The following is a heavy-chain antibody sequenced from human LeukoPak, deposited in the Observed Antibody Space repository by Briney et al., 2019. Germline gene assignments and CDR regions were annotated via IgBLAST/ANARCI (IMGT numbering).Heavy chain of an antibody. V-gene: IGHV4-39*07. CDR3: ARARRARTIVVVITTPSYFDY. CDR1: GGSISSSSYY. CDR2: IYYSGST. D-gene: IGHD3-22*01. J-gene: IGHJ4*02. Sequence: SETLSLTCTVSGGSISSSSYYWGWIRQPPGKGLEWIGSIYYSGSTYYNPSLKSRVTISVDTSKNQFSLKLSSVTAADTAVYYCARARRARTIVVVITTPSYFDYWGQGTRVTVSS.